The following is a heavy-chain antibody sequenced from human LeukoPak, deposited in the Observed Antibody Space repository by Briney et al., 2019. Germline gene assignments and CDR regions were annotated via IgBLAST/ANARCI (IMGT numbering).Heavy chain of an antibody. CDR2: IYPGDSDT. J-gene: IGHJ4*02. CDR1: GYSFTSYW. CDR3: ARGGYYDILTGYQRGNFDY. V-gene: IGHV5-51*01. Sequence: GESLKISCKGSGYSFTSYWIGWVRQMPGKGLEWMGIIYPGDSDTRYSPSFQGQVTISADKSISTAYLQWSSLKASDTAMYYCARGGYYDILTGYQRGNFDYWGQGTLVTVSS. D-gene: IGHD3-9*01.